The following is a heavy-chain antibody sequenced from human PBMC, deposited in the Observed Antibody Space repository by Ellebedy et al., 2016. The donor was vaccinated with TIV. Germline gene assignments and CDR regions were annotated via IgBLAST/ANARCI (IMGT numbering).Heavy chain of an antibody. CDR1: GGSISSYY. V-gene: IGHV4-59*01. J-gene: IGHJ3*02. CDR3: ARVVWQLPVSYAFDI. Sequence: MPSETLSLTCTVSGGSISSYYWSWIRQPPGKGLEWIGYIYYSGSTNYNTSLKSRVTISVDTSKNQFSLKLTSVTAADTAVYYCARVVWQLPVSYAFDIWGQGTVVTVSS. CDR2: IYYSGST. D-gene: IGHD2-15*01.